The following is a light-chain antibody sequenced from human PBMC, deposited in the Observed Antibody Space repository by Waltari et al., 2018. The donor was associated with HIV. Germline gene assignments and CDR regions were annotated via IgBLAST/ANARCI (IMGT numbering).Light chain of an antibody. CDR3: QQYGRSPWT. CDR2: GAS. Sequence: EIVLTQSPGSLSLSPGERATLSCRASQTVSSSQLAWYQQKPDQAPRRLIYGASTRATGTPDRFSGSGSGTDFTLTITRLEREDFAVYYCQQYGRSPWTFGQGTKVEIK. V-gene: IGKV3-20*01. CDR1: QTVSSSQ. J-gene: IGKJ1*01.